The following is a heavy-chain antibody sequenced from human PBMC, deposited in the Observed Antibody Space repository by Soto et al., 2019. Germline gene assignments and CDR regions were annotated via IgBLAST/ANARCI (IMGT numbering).Heavy chain of an antibody. CDR1: GGSISSSNYY. V-gene: IGHV4-39*01. J-gene: IGHJ6*03. CDR3: ARHSVYQLVNSFYYYFYMDV. CDR2: IYYSGST. Sequence: QLQLQESGPGLVKPSETLSLICTVSGGSISSSNYYWGWIRQPPGKGLEWIGTIYYSGSTYYDPSLTSRVPISVDTSNNQFSLRLSSVTAADTAVYYCARHSVYQLVNSFYYYFYMDVWGKGTTVTVSS. D-gene: IGHD2-2*01.